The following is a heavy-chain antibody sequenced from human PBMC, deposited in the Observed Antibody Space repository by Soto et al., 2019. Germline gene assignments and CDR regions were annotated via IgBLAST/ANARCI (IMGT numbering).Heavy chain of an antibody. Sequence: EVQVLDSGGGLVQPGGSLRLSCAASGFTFNNYAMNWVRQAPGKGLEWVATISATGGSTYYADSVKGRFTISRDNSKNTLYLQMTGMRFEDTAVYYGANDRLAGNFDYWGQGTQVTVSS. CDR3: ANDRLAGNFDY. J-gene: IGHJ4*02. V-gene: IGHV3-23*01. CDR2: ISATGGST. CDR1: GFTFNNYA.